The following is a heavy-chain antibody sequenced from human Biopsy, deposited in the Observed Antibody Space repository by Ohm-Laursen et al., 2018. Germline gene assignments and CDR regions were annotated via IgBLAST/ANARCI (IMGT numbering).Heavy chain of an antibody. V-gene: IGHV4-59*02. CDR1: GGSVRGYY. Sequence: GTLSLTCSVSGGSVRGYYWSWIRQTSGTGLAWIGHIFDDGATNYSPSPSLQGRVTLSIDTSENTFSLTLTSLTRVDTDVYYCARVRGSGFFAFDIWGRGTIVSVSS. J-gene: IGHJ3*02. D-gene: IGHD3-3*01. CDR3: ARVRGSGFFAFDI. CDR2: IFDDGAT.